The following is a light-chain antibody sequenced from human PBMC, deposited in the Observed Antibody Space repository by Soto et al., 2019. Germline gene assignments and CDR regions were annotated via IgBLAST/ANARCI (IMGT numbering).Light chain of an antibody. V-gene: IGLV2-23*02. CDR3: CSYAGSSTEV. J-gene: IGLJ3*02. Sequence: QSALTQPASVSGSPGQSITISCTGTSSDVGSYDLVSWYQHHPGKAPKLMIYEVSKRPSGVSNRVSGSKSGNTASLTISGLQAEDEADYYCCSYAGSSTEVFGGGTKLTVL. CDR2: EVS. CDR1: SSDVGSYDL.